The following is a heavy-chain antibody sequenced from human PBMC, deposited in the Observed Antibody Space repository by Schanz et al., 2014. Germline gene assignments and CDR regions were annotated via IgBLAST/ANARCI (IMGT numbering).Heavy chain of an antibody. CDR2: IKSKTDGETT. CDR1: TSIFNHAW. Sequence: EMQLLESGGGLVQPGGSLRLSCAASTSIFNHAWMSWVRQAPGKGLEWLGRIKSKTDGETTDYAAPVKGRFSISRDDSQSTLYLQMNSLKIEDTAVYYCAAASSPVREAGAGSSCHRWGQGTLVTVSP. CDR3: AAASSPVREAGAGSSCHR. D-gene: IGHD6-13*01. J-gene: IGHJ5*02. V-gene: IGHV3-15*01.